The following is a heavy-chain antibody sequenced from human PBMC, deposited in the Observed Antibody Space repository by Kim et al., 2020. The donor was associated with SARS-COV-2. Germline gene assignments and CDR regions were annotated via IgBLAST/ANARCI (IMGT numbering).Heavy chain of an antibody. CDR3: ASLKMLSGYYEGDNWFDP. V-gene: IGHV1-18*01. Sequence: ASVKVSCKASGYTFTSYGISWVRQAPGQGLEWMGWISAYNGNTNYAQKLQGRVTMTTDTSTSTAYMELRSLRSDDTAVYYCASLKMLSGYYEGDNWFDPWGQGTLVTVSS. CDR1: GYTFTSYG. CDR2: ISAYNGNT. J-gene: IGHJ5*02. D-gene: IGHD3-22*01.